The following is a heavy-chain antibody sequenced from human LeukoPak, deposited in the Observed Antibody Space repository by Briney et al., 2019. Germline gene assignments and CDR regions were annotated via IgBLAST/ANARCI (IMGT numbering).Heavy chain of an antibody. CDR1: GHSLTSYS. CDR2: INPSGGST. CDR3: ARGFGGLRLKGQYFDY. J-gene: IGHJ4*02. V-gene: IGHV1-46*01. D-gene: IGHD3-10*01. Sequence: SVKVSCKAFGHSLTSYSMHWVRQAPGQGLEWMGIINPSGGSTSYAQKFQGRVTTTRDTSTSTVYMEVTSLRSEDTAVYYCARGFGGLRLKGQYFDYGGEGTLVSVS.